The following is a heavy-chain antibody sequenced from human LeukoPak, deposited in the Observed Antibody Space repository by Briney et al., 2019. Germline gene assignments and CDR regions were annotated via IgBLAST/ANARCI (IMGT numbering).Heavy chain of an antibody. J-gene: IGHJ6*02. D-gene: IGHD3-3*01. V-gene: IGHV1-18*01. CDR3: ATLGDVLRLFPLISLDGMDV. CDR1: GYSFTSYG. CDR2: ISVYNGNT. Sequence: ASVKVCGRSSGYSFTSYGISWVRQAPGQGLEWMGGISVYNGNTNSAQKLQGRVTMTTDTSTSTAYMELRSLRSDDTAVYYCATLGDVLRLFPLISLDGMDVWGQGTTVTVSS.